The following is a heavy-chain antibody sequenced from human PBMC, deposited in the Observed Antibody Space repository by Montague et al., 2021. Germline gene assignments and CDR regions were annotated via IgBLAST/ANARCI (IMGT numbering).Heavy chain of an antibody. D-gene: IGHD2-15*01. CDR3: ARSLYCIGGSCYSGFDP. V-gene: IGHV4-39*01. J-gene: IGHJ5*02. CDR2: TFNTGSS. Sequence: SETLSLTCTVSGGSISSNSYWWAWIRQPPGKGLEYVGTTFNTGSSYYGPSLKSRATISVDTSKNRFSLRLSAVTAADTAVYCCARSLYCIGGSCYSGFDPWGQGTLVTVSS. CDR1: GGSISSNSYW.